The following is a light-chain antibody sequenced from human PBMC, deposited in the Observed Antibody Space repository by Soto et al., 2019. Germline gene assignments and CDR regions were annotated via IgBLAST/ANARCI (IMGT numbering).Light chain of an antibody. CDR2: WAS. V-gene: IGKV4-1*01. Sequence: DIVMTQSPDSLAVSLGERATINCKSRQSVLYSSNNKNYLAWYQQKEGQPPKLLIYWASTRESGVPDRFSGSGSGTDFTLTISSLQAEDVAIYYCQQSYSVPLTFGGGTKVEIK. J-gene: IGKJ4*01. CDR1: QSVLYSSNNKNY. CDR3: QQSYSVPLT.